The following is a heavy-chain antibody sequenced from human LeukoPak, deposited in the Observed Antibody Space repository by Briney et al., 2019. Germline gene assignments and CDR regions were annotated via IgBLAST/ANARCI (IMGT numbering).Heavy chain of an antibody. D-gene: IGHD3-10*01. CDR3: ARDPLITMVRGVTTEYYFDY. Sequence: ASVKVSCKASGYTFTGYYMHWVRQAPGQGLEWMGWINPNSGGTNYAQEFQGRVTMTRDTSISTAYMELSRLRSDDTAVYYCARDPLITMVRGVTTEYYFDYWGQGTLVTVSS. CDR1: GYTFTGYY. J-gene: IGHJ4*02. CDR2: INPNSGGT. V-gene: IGHV1-2*02.